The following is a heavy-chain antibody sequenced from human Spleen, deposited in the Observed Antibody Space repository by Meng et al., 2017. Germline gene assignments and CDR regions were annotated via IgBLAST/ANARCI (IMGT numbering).Heavy chain of an antibody. Sequence: QVQRQESGPGLVKPSGTPSLTGGVTGGSINNDQWWSWVRQPPGKGLEWIGEIYHSGRSNYNPSVKSRVTMSVDKSQNHFSLKLTSVTAADTAVYYCLRGSGGSVWGQGTLVTVSS. V-gene: IGHV4-4*02. J-gene: IGHJ1*01. CDR3: LRGSGGSV. CDR2: IYHSGRS. D-gene: IGHD3-10*01. CDR1: GGSINNDQW.